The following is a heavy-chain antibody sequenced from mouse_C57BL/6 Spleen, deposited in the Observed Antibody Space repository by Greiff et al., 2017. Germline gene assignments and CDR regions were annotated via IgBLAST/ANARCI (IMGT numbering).Heavy chain of an antibody. CDR2: IDPSDSET. D-gene: IGHD1-1*01. Sequence: VQLQQPGAELVRPGSSVKLSCKASGYTFTSYWMHRVKQRPIQGLEWIGNIDPSDSETHYNQKFKDKATLTVDKSSSTAYMQLSSLTSEDSAVYYCARDYYGSSSHWGQGTTLTVSS. CDR3: ARDYYGSSSH. J-gene: IGHJ2*01. CDR1: GYTFTSYW. V-gene: IGHV1-52*01.